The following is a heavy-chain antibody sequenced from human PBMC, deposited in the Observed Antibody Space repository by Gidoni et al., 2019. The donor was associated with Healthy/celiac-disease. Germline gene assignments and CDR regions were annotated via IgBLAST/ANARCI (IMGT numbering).Heavy chain of an antibody. CDR1: GGSISSGDYY. CDR2: IYYSGST. V-gene: IGHV4-30-4*01. Sequence: QVQLQASGPGLLKPSQTMYLTCTVSGGSISSGDYYWSWIRQPPGKGLEWIGYIYYSGSTYYNPSLKSRVTISVDTSKNQFSLKLSSVTAADTAVYYCARSLLLWFGEFNWFDPWGQGTLVTVSS. D-gene: IGHD3-10*01. CDR3: ARSLLLWFGEFNWFDP. J-gene: IGHJ5*02.